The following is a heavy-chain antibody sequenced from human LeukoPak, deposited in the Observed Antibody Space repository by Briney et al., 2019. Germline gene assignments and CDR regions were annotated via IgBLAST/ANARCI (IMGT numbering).Heavy chain of an antibody. CDR2: ISGSGGGA. Sequence: GGSLRLSCAASGFKFSDYAMSWVRQASGKGLEWVSAISGSGGGAYYADSVKGRFTISRDNSKNTLYLQMNSLRDEDTALYYCAKAGIGVVGYFDYWGQGTLVTVSS. J-gene: IGHJ4*02. CDR1: GFKFSDYA. CDR3: AKAGIGVVGYFDY. D-gene: IGHD6-19*01. V-gene: IGHV3-23*01.